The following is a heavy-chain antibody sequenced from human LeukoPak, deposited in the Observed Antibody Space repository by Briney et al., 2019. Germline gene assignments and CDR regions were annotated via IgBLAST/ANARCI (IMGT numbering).Heavy chain of an antibody. Sequence: PGGSLRLSCAASGFTFGFYWMHWVRQAPGKGLVWVSHINTDGSSTSYADSAKGRFTISRDDAKNTLFLQMNSLRAEDTAVYYCARAREKYYYDSSGRGDAFDIWGQGTMVIVSS. CDR1: GFTFGFYW. V-gene: IGHV3-74*01. D-gene: IGHD3-22*01. J-gene: IGHJ3*02. CDR3: ARAREKYYYDSSGRGDAFDI. CDR2: INTDGSST.